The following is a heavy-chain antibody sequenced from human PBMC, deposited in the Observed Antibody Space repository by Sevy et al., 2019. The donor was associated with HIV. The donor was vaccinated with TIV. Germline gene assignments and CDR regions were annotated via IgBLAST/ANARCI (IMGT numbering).Heavy chain of an antibody. CDR1: GFTFDDYT. V-gene: IGHV3-43*01. J-gene: IGHJ4*02. Sequence: GGSLRLSCAASGFTFDDYTMHWVRQAPGKGLEWVSLISWDGGSTYYADSVKGRFTISRDNSKNSLYLQMNSLRTEDTSLYYCAKDLSAWAAAGTGFDYWGQGTLVTVSS. CDR3: AKDLSAWAAAGTGFDY. D-gene: IGHD6-13*01. CDR2: ISWDGGST.